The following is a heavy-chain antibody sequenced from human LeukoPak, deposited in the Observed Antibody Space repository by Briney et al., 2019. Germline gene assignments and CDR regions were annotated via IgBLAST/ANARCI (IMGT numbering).Heavy chain of an antibody. Sequence: GGSLRLSCAASGFTFSNYWMHWVRQAPGEALMWVSRIKSDGSSTTYADSVKGRFTISRDNAKNTLYLQMNSLRAVDTAVYYCSRDSLSSCGGDCYSGLDVWGQGTTVTVSS. CDR3: SRDSLSSCGGDCYSGLDV. CDR1: GFTFSNYW. CDR2: IKSDGSST. V-gene: IGHV3-74*01. J-gene: IGHJ6*02. D-gene: IGHD2-21*02.